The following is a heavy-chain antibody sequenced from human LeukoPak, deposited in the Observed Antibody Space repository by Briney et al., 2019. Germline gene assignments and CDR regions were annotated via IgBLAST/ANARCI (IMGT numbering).Heavy chain of an antibody. J-gene: IGHJ4*02. D-gene: IGHD6-19*01. Sequence: GGSLRLSCAASGFPLRSYAMSWVRQAPGKGLEWVSSISGSDTLTYYADSVKGRFTISRDTSKNTLYLQMNSLRAEDTAVYYCAEAISAVAPRGYFDNWGQGTLVTVSS. CDR1: GFPLRSYA. V-gene: IGHV3-23*01. CDR2: ISGSDTLT. CDR3: AEAISAVAPRGYFDN.